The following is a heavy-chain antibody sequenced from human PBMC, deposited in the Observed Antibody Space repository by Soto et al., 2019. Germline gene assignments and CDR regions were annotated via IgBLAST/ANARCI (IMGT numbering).Heavy chain of an antibody. J-gene: IGHJ3*02. V-gene: IGHV4-30-4*01. CDR3: ARGIVRGGFDI. CDR2: IYDTWTT. D-gene: IGHD3-10*02. Sequence: QVQLQAAGPGLVRPSQTLSLTCTVAGGSMSENDYYWSWLRQSPGQGLQWIGYIYDTWTTSYSPSLKSRVTMSAETYRNQFSLKLTSVTAADTALYFCARGIVRGGFDIWGQGTVVTVSS. CDR1: GGSMSENDYY.